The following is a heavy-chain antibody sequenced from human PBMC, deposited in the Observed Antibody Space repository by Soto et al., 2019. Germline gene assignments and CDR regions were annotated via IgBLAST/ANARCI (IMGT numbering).Heavy chain of an antibody. CDR3: ATSYGSGSRAFAY. D-gene: IGHD3-10*01. J-gene: IGHJ4*02. CDR1: GDTFNFYS. Sequence: QVQLVQSGAEVKKPGSSVKVSCKASGDTFNFYSINWVRQAPGLGLEWVGRFNPILSMSNSAQKFQGRVTXTXDXXASTAYMVLSSLRSDDTAMYYCATSYGSGSRAFAYWGQGALVTVSS. CDR2: FNPILSMS. V-gene: IGHV1-69*02.